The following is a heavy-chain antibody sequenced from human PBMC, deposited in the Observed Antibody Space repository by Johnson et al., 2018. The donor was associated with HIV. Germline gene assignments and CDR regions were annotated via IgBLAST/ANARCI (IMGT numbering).Heavy chain of an antibody. D-gene: IGHD6-13*01. Sequence: VQLVESGGGVVQPGRSLRLSCAASRFTFSSYAMHWVRQAPGKGLEWVAFIRYDGSNIYFADSVKGRFTISRDNSKNTLYLQMNSLRTEDTALYYCASRGREIVAAGILGAFDIWGQGTMVTVSS. J-gene: IGHJ3*02. CDR2: IRYDGSNI. V-gene: IGHV3-30*02. CDR3: ASRGREIVAAGILGAFDI. CDR1: RFTFSSYA.